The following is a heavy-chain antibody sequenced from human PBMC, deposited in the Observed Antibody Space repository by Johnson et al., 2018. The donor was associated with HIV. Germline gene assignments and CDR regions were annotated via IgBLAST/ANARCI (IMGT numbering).Heavy chain of an antibody. V-gene: IGHV3-33*05. J-gene: IGHJ3*02. CDR2: ISYDGSNE. Sequence: QVLLVESGGGVVQPGRSLRLSCAASGFTFSSYGMHWVRQAPGKGLEWVAVISYDGSNEYYADSVKGRFTISRDNSKNTLYLHMSSLRLEDTAVYYCAKGQVARGAFDIWGQGTTVTVSS. CDR3: AKGQVARGAFDI. CDR1: GFTFSSYG.